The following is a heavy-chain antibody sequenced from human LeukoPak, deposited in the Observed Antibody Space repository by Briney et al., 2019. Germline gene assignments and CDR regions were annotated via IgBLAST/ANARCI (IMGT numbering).Heavy chain of an antibody. Sequence: GGSLRLSCAASGFTFSSYAMHWVRQAPGKGLEWVSAISGSGGSTYYADSVKGRFTISRDNSKNTLYLQMNSLRAEDTAVYYCAKKPGSSGYRDDYWGQGTLVTVSS. CDR2: ISGSGGST. D-gene: IGHD3-22*01. J-gene: IGHJ4*02. CDR1: GFTFSSYA. CDR3: AKKPGSSGYRDDY. V-gene: IGHV3-23*01.